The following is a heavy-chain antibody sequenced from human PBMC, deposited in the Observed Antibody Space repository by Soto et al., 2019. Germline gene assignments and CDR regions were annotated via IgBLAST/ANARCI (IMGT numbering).Heavy chain of an antibody. D-gene: IGHD2-15*01. CDR2: IYYSGST. CDR3: AGTPHRGGFEY. CDR1: GGSISSYY. V-gene: IGHV4-59*08. Sequence: SETLSLTCIVSGGSISSYYWSWIRQPPGKGLEWIGYIYYSGSTNYNPSLKSRVTISVDTSKNQFSLKLTSVTAADTAVYYCAGTPHRGGFEYWGQGSLVTVSS. J-gene: IGHJ4*02.